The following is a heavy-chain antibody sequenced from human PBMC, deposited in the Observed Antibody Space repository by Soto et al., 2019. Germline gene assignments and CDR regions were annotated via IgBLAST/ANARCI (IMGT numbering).Heavy chain of an antibody. D-gene: IGHD4-4*01. J-gene: IGHJ5*02. Sequence: PGGSLRLSCSASGFTFSSYAMHWVRQAPGKGLEYVSAISSNGGSTYYADSVKGRLTISRDNSKNTLYLQMSSLRAEDTAVYYCVKFPPKSLTVTTGWFDPWGQGTLVTVSS. CDR2: ISSNGGST. CDR3: VKFPPKSLTVTTGWFDP. V-gene: IGHV3-64D*06. CDR1: GFTFSSYA.